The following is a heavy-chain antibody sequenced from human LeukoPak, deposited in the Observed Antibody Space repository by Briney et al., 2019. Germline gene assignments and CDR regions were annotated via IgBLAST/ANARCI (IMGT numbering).Heavy chain of an antibody. CDR1: GGSISTNY. CDR3: ARGSFDSSGYYVFDY. D-gene: IGHD3-22*01. J-gene: IGHJ4*02. Sequence: SETLSLTCSVSGGSISTNYWSWIRQPAGKGLERIGRIYNTGNTNYSPSLESRVTMSADTSKNQFSLRLSSVTAADTAVYYCARGSFDSSGYYVFDYWGQGSLVTVSS. V-gene: IGHV4-4*07. CDR2: IYNTGNT.